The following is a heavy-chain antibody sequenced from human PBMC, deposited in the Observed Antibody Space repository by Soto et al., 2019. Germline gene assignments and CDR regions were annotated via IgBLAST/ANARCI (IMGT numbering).Heavy chain of an antibody. CDR3: VSEVNSPPWFDP. V-gene: IGHV4-4*02. J-gene: IGHJ5*02. Sequence: QVQLQELGPGLVKPSGTLSLTCAVSGGSISSSNWWSWVRQPPGKGLEWIGEISHSGSTNYNPSLKSRVTISVDKSKNQFSLKLSSVTAADTAVYYCVSEVNSPPWFDPWGQGTLVTVSS. D-gene: IGHD1-20*01. CDR1: GGSISSSNW. CDR2: ISHSGST.